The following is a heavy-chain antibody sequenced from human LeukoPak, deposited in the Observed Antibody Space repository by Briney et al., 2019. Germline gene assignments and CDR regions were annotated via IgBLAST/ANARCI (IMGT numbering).Heavy chain of an antibody. CDR2: ISGSGGST. Sequence: GGTLRLSCAASGFTFSSYAMSWVRQAPGKGLEWVSAISGSGGSTYYADSVKGRFTISRDNSKNTLYLQMNSLRAEDTAVYYCAKESGRKRWLQFVYYFDYWGQGTLVTVSS. D-gene: IGHD5-24*01. CDR1: GFTFSSYA. J-gene: IGHJ4*02. V-gene: IGHV3-23*01. CDR3: AKESGRKRWLQFVYYFDY.